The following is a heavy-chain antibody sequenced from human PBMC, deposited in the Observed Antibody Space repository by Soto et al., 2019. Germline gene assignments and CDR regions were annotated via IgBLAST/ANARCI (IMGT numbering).Heavy chain of an antibody. CDR2: IYYSGST. V-gene: IGHV4-39*01. CDR3: ARHIREEYYYDSSGYYWDY. D-gene: IGHD3-22*01. J-gene: IGHJ4*02. CDR1: GGSISSSSYY. Sequence: SETLSLTCTFSGGSISSSSYYWGWIRQPPGKGLEWIGSIYYSGSTYYNPSLKSRVTISVDTSKNQFSLKLSSVTAADTAVYYCARHIREEYYYDSSGYYWDYWGQGTLVTVSS.